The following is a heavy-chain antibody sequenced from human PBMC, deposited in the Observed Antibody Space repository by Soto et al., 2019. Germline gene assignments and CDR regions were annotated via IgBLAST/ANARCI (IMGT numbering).Heavy chain of an antibody. J-gene: IGHJ3*02. CDR2: ISYDGSNK. CDR3: ARDTPYYYDSSGYYDAFDI. D-gene: IGHD3-22*01. CDR1: GFTFSSYA. Sequence: QVQLVESGGGVVQPGRSLRLSCAASGFTFSSYAMHWVHQAPGKGLEWVAVISYDGSNKYYADSVKGRFTISRDNSKNTLYLQMNSLRAEDTAVYYCARDTPYYYDSSGYYDAFDIWGQGTMVTVSS. V-gene: IGHV3-30-3*01.